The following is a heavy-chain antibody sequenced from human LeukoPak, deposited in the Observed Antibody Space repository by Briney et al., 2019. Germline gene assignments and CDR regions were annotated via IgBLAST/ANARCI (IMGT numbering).Heavy chain of an antibody. CDR1: GYTFTSYG. Sequence: ASVKVSCKASGYTFTSYGISWVRQAPGQGLEWMGWISAYNGNTNYAQKLQGRVTTTTDTSTSTAYMELRSLRSDDTAVYYCAREITVVTREYYFDYWGQGTLVTVSS. J-gene: IGHJ4*02. CDR3: AREITVVTREYYFDY. V-gene: IGHV1-18*01. D-gene: IGHD4-23*01. CDR2: ISAYNGNT.